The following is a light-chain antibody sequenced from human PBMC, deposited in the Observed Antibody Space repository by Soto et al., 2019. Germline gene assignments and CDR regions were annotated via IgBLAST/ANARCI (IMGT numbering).Light chain of an antibody. CDR1: SSDVGGYNY. J-gene: IGLJ3*02. V-gene: IGLV2-11*01. CDR2: DVT. CDR3: CSYSSTYTFGA. Sequence: QAVVTQPRSVSGSPGQSVTISCTGTSSDVGGYNYVSWYQQHPGKAPKLMIYDVTKRPSGVPDRFSASKSGNTASLTISGLQAEDEADYHCCSYSSTYTFGAFGGGTKLTVL.